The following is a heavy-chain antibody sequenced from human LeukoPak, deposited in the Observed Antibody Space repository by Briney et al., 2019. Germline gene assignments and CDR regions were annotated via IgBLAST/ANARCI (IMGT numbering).Heavy chain of an antibody. CDR3: ARDIDPFYGMDD. CDR2: IYYSGST. J-gene: IGHJ6*02. Sequence: SETLSLTCTVSGGSITSYHWSWIRQPPGKGLEWVGYIYYSGSTYYNPSLKSRVTISIDTSKNQLSLKLTSVAAADTAVYYCARDIDPFYGMDDWGQGTTVTVSS. D-gene: IGHD1-26*01. CDR1: GGSITSYH. V-gene: IGHV4-59*12.